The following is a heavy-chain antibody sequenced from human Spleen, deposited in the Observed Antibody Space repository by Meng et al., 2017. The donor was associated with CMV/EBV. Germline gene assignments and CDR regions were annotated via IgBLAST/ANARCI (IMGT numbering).Heavy chain of an antibody. J-gene: IGHJ4*02. CDR1: GGTISSGNW. CDR3: ARVAGGSSGWYLLDY. CDR2: IYRSENT. D-gene: IGHD6-19*01. V-gene: IGHV4-4*02. Sequence: SGGTISSGNWWSWVSQPQGKGLEWVGEIYRSENTNYNPSLKSRVTISVDKSKNQFSLKLSSVTAADTAVYYCARVAGGSSGWYLLDYWGQGTLVTVSS.